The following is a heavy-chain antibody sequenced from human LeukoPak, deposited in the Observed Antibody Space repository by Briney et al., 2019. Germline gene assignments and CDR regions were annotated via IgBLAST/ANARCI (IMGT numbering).Heavy chain of an antibody. V-gene: IGHV4-39*01. CDR1: GGSISSSSYY. CDR2: IYYSGST. D-gene: IGHD3-22*01. J-gene: IGHJ4*02. CDR3: ARHDSDSSGYTYYFDY. Sequence: KPSETLSLTCTVSGGSISSSSYYWGWIRQPPGKGLEWIGSIYYSGSTYYNPSLKSRVTISVDTSKNQFSLKLSSVTAADTAVYYCARHDSDSSGYTYYFDYWGQGTLVTVSS.